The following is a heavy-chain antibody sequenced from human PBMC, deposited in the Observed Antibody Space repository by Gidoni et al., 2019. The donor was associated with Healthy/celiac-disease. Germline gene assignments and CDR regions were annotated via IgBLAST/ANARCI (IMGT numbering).Heavy chain of an antibody. Sequence: EVKKPGSSVKVSCKASGGTFSSYAISWVRQAPGQGLEWMGGIIPIFGTANYAQKFQGRVTITADESTSTAYMGLSSLRSEDTAVYYCARERRSGYSGYDTYYFDYWGQGTLVTVSS. J-gene: IGHJ4*02. CDR3: ARERRSGYSGYDTYYFDY. D-gene: IGHD5-12*01. CDR1: GGTFSSYA. CDR2: IIPIFGTA. V-gene: IGHV1-69*01.